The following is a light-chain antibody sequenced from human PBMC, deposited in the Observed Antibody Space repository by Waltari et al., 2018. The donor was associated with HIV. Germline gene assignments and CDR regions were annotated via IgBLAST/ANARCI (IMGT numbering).Light chain of an antibody. CDR2: EGI. CDR1: SSDVGNYNL. CDR3: SSYGGSSNWL. Sequence: QSALTQPASVSGSPGQSIPISCTGTSSDVGNYNLVSWYQHNPGKAPKLIIYEGIKRPSGVSNRISGSKSANTASLTISGLQAEDEADYYCSSYGGSSNWLFGGGTKLTVL. J-gene: IGLJ2*01. V-gene: IGLV2-23*01.